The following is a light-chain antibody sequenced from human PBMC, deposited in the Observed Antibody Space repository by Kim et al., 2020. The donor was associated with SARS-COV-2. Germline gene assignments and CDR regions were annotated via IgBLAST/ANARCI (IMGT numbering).Light chain of an antibody. J-gene: IGKJ4*01. CDR1: QDISNS. CDR3: QQYKSYPLT. V-gene: IGKV1-16*02. Sequence: ASVGERVTITCRASQDISNSLAWFQQKPGEVPKCLMNATSSLQSGVPSKFSGSGSGTDFTLTISSLQPEDFATYFCQQYKSYPLTFGGGTKVDIK. CDR2: ATS.